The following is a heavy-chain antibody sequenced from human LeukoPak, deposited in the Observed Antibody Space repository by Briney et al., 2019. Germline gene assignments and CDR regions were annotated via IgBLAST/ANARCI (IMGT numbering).Heavy chain of an antibody. CDR3: ARDCSGGSCTLSDYYYYGMDV. CDR1: GGSISSGNW. J-gene: IGHJ6*02. V-gene: IGHV4-4*02. Sequence: SGTLSLTCAVSGGSISSGNWWSWVRQPPGKGLEWIGEIYHSGSTNYNPSLKSRVTISVDKSKNQFSLKLSSVTAADTAVYYCARDCSGGSCTLSDYYYYGMDVWGQGTTVTVSS. CDR2: IYHSGST. D-gene: IGHD2-15*01.